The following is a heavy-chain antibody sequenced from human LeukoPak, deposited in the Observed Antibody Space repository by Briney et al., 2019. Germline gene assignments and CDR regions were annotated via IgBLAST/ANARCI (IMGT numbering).Heavy chain of an antibody. CDR2: IYYSGST. D-gene: IGHD3-10*01. J-gene: IGHJ4*02. CDR3: ASHIPDDYYGSGSYYNAFDY. V-gene: IGHV4-59*08. Sequence: PSETLSLTCTVSGGSISSYYWSWIRQPPGKGLEWIGYIYYSGSTNYNPSLKSRVTISVDTSKNQFSRKLSSVTAADTAVYYCASHIPDDYYGSGSYYNAFDYWGQGTLVTVSS. CDR1: GGSISSYY.